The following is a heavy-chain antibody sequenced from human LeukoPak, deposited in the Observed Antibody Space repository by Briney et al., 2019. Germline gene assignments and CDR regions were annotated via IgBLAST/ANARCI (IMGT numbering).Heavy chain of an antibody. D-gene: IGHD5-18*01. J-gene: IGHJ6*03. CDR3: ASLAYSYGPRIRYYYYMDV. CDR1: GGSFSGYY. Sequence: SETLSLTCAVYGGSFSGYYWSWIRQPPGKGLEWIGEINHSGSTNYNPSLKSRVTISVDTSKNQFSLKLSSVTAADTAVYYCASLAYSYGPRIRYYYYMDVWGKGTTVTISS. CDR2: INHSGST. V-gene: IGHV4-34*01.